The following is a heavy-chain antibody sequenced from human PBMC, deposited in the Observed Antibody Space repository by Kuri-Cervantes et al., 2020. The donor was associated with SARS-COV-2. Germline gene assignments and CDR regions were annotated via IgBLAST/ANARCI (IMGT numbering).Heavy chain of an antibody. CDR1: GFSLNTSGTC. CDR2: IDWDDDK. V-gene: IGHV2-70*11. J-gene: IGHJ4*02. D-gene: IGHD4-11*01. CDR3: VRIRAATVIADY. Sequence: SGPTLVNPTQPLTLTCTYSGFSLNTSGTCVSWIRQPPGKALEWLARIDWDDDKYYKTSLTTRLSISKDASNDQVVLTMTNMDPVDKATYYCVRIRAATVIADYWGQGTLVTVSS.